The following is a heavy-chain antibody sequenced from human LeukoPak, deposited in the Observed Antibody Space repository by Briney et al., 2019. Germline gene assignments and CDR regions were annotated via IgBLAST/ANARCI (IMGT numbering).Heavy chain of an antibody. V-gene: IGHV1-8*01. CDR3: ARGCYTMVRGVNYFDY. Sequence: ASVKVSRKASGYTFTSYDINWVRQATGQGLEWMGWMNPNSGNTGYAQKFQGRVTMTRNTSISTAYMELSSLRSEDTAVYYCARGCYTMVRGVNYFDYWGQGTLVTVSS. D-gene: IGHD3-10*01. CDR1: GYTFTSYD. CDR2: MNPNSGNT. J-gene: IGHJ4*02.